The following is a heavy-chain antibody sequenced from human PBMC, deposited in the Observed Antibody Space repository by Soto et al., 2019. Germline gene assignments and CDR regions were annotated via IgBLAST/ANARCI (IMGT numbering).Heavy chain of an antibody. V-gene: IGHV4-59*01. CDR2: IYYSGST. D-gene: IGHD7-27*01. CDR3: ARSFSHWDYYFDY. CDR1: GGSISSYY. J-gene: IGHJ4*02. Sequence: SETLSLTCTVSGGSISSYYWSWIRQPPGKGLEWIGYIYYSGSTNYNPSLKSRVTISVDTSKNQFSLKLSSVTAADTAVYYCARSFSHWDYYFDYWGQGTLVTVSS.